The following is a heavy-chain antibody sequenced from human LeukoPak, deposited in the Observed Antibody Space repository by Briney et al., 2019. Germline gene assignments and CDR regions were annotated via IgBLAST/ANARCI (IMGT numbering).Heavy chain of an antibody. D-gene: IGHD3-9*01. V-gene: IGHV4-59*01. J-gene: IGHJ6*03. CDR2: IYYSGST. CDR3: ASQSYDILTGYYERGSPYRRRRPNNPYYMDV. Sequence: SETLSLTCAVSGGSISSYYWSWIRQPPGKGLEWIGYIYYSGSTNYNPSLKSRVTISVDTSKNQFSLKLSSVTAADTAVYYCASQSYDILTGYYERGSPYRRRRPNNPYYMDVWGKGTTVTISS. CDR1: GGSISSYY.